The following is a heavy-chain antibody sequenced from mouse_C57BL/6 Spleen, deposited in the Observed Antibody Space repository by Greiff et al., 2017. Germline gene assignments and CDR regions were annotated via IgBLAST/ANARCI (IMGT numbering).Heavy chain of an antibody. Sequence: EVKLVESGGGLVKPGGSLKLSCAASGFPFSDYGMHWVRQAPEKGLEWVAYISSGSSTIYYADTVKGRFTIARDNAKNTLFLQMTSLRSEDTAMYYCARGLGYCDVWGTGTTVTVSS. D-gene: IGHD4-1*01. CDR2: ISSGSSTI. CDR3: ARGLGYCDV. V-gene: IGHV5-17*01. CDR1: GFPFSDYG. J-gene: IGHJ1*03.